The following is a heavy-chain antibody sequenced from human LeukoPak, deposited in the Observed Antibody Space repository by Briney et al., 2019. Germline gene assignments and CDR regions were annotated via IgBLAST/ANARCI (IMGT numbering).Heavy chain of an antibody. CDR2: SYYSGGT. V-gene: IGHV4-39*01. J-gene: IGHJ4*02. CDR1: GGSISSSSYY. Sequence: PWETLSLTCTVSGGSISSSSYYWGWIRQPPGKGLEWIGSSYYSGGTYYNPSLKSRVPISVDTSKNQFSLKLSAVTAADTAVYYCARHGQFSSGWNTFDYWGQGTLVTVS. D-gene: IGHD6-19*01. CDR3: ARHGQFSSGWNTFDY.